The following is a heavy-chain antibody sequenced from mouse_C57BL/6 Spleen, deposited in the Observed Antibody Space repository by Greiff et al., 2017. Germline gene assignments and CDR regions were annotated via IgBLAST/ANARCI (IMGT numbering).Heavy chain of an antibody. CDR1: GYTFPDYY. V-gene: IGHV1-26*01. CDR2: INPNNGGT. J-gene: IGHJ3*01. CDR3: ERRDYDSSGLAY. D-gene: IGHD1-1*01. Sequence: VQLQQSGPELVKPGASVKISCTASGYTFPDYYMNWVKQSPGKSLEWVGDINPNNGGTSYNETVKGKGTLTVDKASSTAYMELRSLTSEDSEVYNCERRDYDSSGLAYWGQGTLVTVSA.